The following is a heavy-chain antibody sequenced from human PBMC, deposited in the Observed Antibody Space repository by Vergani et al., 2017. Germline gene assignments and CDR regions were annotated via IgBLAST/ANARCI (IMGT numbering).Heavy chain of an antibody. Sequence: QVQVVQSGAEVKKSGASVKVSCKTSGYTFSNYYMHWVRQAPGQGLEWMGIINPSGGHTNYAQKFQGRVTMTRETSTSTVYMELSSLRSEYTAIYYCARGDYGILTGYRYWVQGTLVTVSA. CDR2: INPSGGHT. V-gene: IGHV1-46*03. CDR1: GYTFSNYY. CDR3: ARGDYGILTGYRY. J-gene: IGHJ4*02. D-gene: IGHD3-9*01.